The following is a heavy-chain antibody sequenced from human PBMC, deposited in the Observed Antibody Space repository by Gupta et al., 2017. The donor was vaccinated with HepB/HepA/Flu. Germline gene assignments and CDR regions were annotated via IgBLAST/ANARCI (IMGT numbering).Heavy chain of an antibody. V-gene: IGHV1-8*03. CDR2: MNPKSGQK. D-gene: IGHD3-10*01. CDR1: GYSFTNYE. J-gene: IGHJ4*02. Sequence: QVQLVQSGAEVKKPGASVKVACKASGYSFTNYEISWLRQATGQGLEWMGWMNPKSGQKGYAQKFQGRVTITRNTSISTAYMELSSLRSEDTAVYYCARGLEGYNYGSGVDYWGQGTLVTVSS. CDR3: ARGLEGYNYGSGVDY.